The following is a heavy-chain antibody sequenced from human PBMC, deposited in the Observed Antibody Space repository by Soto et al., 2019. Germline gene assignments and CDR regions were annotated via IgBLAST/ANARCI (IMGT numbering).Heavy chain of an antibody. V-gene: IGHV1-18*04. D-gene: IGHD3-22*01. CDR1: GLTFSNYA. Sequence: QVQLVQSGAEVKKPGASVKVSCKASGLTFSNYAVTWVRQPPGQGLERGGWIRLYNGFTLYGQNFQGRVTVTADTSTSKSHLELRDLRSDDTAIYYCARGLNYFDITGDWFDPWGQGTQVVVSS. CDR3: ARGLNYFDITGDWFDP. J-gene: IGHJ5*02. CDR2: IRLYNGFT.